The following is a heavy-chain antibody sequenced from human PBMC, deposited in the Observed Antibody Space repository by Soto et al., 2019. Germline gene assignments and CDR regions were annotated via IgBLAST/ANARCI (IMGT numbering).Heavy chain of an antibody. V-gene: IGHV4-59*08. CDR3: AGHPIAAAVTVFDY. CDR1: GGSISSYY. J-gene: IGHJ4*02. Sequence: SETLSLTCTVSGGSISSYYWSWIRQPPGKGLEWIGYIYYSGSTNYNPSLKSRVTISVDTSKNQFSLKLSSVTAADTAVYYWAGHPIAAAVTVFDYWGQETLVTVPS. D-gene: IGHD6-13*01. CDR2: IYYSGST.